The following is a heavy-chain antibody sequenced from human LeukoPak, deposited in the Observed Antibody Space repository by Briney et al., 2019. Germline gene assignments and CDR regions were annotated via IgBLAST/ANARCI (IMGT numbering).Heavy chain of an antibody. D-gene: IGHD3-10*01. CDR3: ARHGRGEVSLNWFDP. V-gene: IGHV4-4*02. Sequence: PSETLSLTCAVSGGSISSSNWWSWVRQPPGKGLEWIGEIYHSGSTNYNPSLKSRVTISVDTSKNQFSLKLSSVTAADTAVYYCARHGRGEVSLNWFDPWGQGTLVTVSS. CDR2: IYHSGST. CDR1: GGSISSSNW. J-gene: IGHJ5*02.